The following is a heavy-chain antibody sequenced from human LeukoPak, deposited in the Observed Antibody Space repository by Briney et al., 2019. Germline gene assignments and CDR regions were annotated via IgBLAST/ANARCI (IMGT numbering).Heavy chain of an antibody. Sequence: SVKVSCKASGGTFRSYAISWVRQATGQGLELMGRIIPIFGTRNYAQKFQGRVTIITDESTSTAYMELSSLRSEDTAVYYCARDTRRQSSSGYYLMDAFDIWGQGTMVTVSS. CDR1: GGTFRSYA. V-gene: IGHV1-69*05. CDR3: ARDTRRQSSSGYYLMDAFDI. J-gene: IGHJ3*02. CDR2: IIPIFGTR. D-gene: IGHD3-22*01.